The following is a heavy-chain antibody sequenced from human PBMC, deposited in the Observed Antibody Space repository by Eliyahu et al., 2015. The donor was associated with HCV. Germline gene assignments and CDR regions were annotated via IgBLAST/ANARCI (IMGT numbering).Heavy chain of an antibody. J-gene: IGHJ1*01. CDR2: INSDGSNT. V-gene: IGHV3-74*01. CDR1: GFXFSSYW. CDR3: ARDYGDYHAEYFQH. Sequence: EVQLVESGGGLVQPGGSLRLSCAASGFXFSSYWMHWVRQAPGKGLVWVSSINSDGSNTRYADSVKGRFTISRDNAKNTFYLEMNSLRVEDTAVYYCARDYGDYHAEYFQHWGRGTLVSVSS. D-gene: IGHD4-17*01.